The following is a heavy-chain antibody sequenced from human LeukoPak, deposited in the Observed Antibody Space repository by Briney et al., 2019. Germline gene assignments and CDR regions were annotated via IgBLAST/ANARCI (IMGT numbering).Heavy chain of an antibody. CDR2: VSDTGSST. D-gene: IGHD6-13*01. J-gene: IGHJ4*02. CDR1: GFTFSSAA. V-gene: IGHV3-23*01. CDR3: AKAGDYSSSWSRWYFDY. Sequence: GGSLRLSCAASGFTFSSAAMSWVRQAPGKGLEWVSTVSDTGSSTYYADSVKGRFTISRDNSKNTLYLQMNSLRAEDTAVYYCAKAGDYSSSWSRWYFDYWGQGILVTVSS.